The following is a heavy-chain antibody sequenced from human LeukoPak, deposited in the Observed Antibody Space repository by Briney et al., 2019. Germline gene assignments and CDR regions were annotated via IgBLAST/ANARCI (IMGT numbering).Heavy chain of an antibody. V-gene: IGHV1-69*04. D-gene: IGHD6-19*01. J-gene: IGHJ5*02. Sequence: SVKVSCKASGGTFSNYAINWVRQAPGQGLEWMGRIIPILGTPNYAQKFQGRVTLTADKSTTTAYMELSSLRSEDTAVYYCATSPAIPLADYQNRFDPWGQGTLVTVSS. CDR2: IIPILGTP. CDR3: ATSPAIPLADYQNRFDP. CDR1: GGTFSNYA.